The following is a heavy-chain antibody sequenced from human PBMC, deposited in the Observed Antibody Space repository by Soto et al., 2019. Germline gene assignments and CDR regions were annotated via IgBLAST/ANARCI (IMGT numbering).Heavy chain of an antibody. J-gene: IGHJ6*03. V-gene: IGHV1-69*02. D-gene: IGHD2-2*01. Sequence: QVQLVQSGAEVKKPGSSVKVSCKASGGTFSSYTISWVRQAPGQGLEWMGRIIPILGIANYPQKFQGRVTITADKSTSTAYMELSSLRSEDTAVYYCTVVPAAIGYYYYYMDVWGKGTTVTVSS. CDR2: IIPILGIA. CDR3: TVVPAAIGYYYYYMDV. CDR1: GGTFSSYT.